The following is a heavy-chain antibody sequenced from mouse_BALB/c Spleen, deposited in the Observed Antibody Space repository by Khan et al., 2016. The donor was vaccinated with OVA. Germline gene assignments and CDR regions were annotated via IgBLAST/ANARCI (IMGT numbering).Heavy chain of an antibody. D-gene: IGHD4-1*01. CDR3: ADHLTGSLAY. Sequence: EVELVESGGDLVRPGGSLKLSCAASGFTFSSYSMSWVRQTPDKRLEWVASISSGGDYTYYPDSVKGRFTISRDTSKNTLYLQMSDLKSEDTAMYESADHLTGSLAYWGQGTLVTVSA. V-gene: IGHV5-6*01. CDR1: GFTFSSYS. J-gene: IGHJ3*01. CDR2: ISSGGDYT.